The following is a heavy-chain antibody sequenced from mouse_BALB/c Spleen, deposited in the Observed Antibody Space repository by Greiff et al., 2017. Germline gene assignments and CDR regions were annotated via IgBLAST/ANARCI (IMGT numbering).Heavy chain of an antibody. J-gene: IGHJ4*01. D-gene: IGHD2-4*01. V-gene: IGHV2-6-7*01. Sequence: QVQLQQSGPGLVAPSQSLSITCTVSGFSLTGYGVNWVRQPPGKGLEWLGMIWGDGSTDYNSALKSRLSISKDNSKSQVFLKMNSLQTDDTARYYCARESYDYDRGDYYAMDYWGQGTSVTVSS. CDR3: ARESYDYDRGDYYAMDY. CDR2: IWGDGST. CDR1: GFSLTGYG.